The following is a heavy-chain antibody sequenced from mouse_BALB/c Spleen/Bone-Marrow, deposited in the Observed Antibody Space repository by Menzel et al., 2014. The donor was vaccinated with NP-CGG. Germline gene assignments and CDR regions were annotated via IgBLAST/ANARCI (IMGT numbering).Heavy chain of an antibody. CDR1: GFSLTSYG. Sequence: VQLVESGPGLVAPSQRLSIPCTVSGFSLTSYGVHWVRQPPGKGLEWLGVIWAGGSTNYNSALMSRLSISKDNSKSQVILKMNSLQTDDTAMYYCARDYYDYVDYWGQGTTLTVSS. CDR3: ARDYYDYVDY. D-gene: IGHD1-1*01. J-gene: IGHJ2*01. V-gene: IGHV2-9*02. CDR2: IWAGGST.